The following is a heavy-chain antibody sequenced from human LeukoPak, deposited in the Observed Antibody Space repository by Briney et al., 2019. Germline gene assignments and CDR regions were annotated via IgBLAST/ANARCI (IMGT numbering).Heavy chain of an antibody. V-gene: IGHV4-4*07. Sequence: TPSETLSLACTVSGGSISSYYWSWIRQPAGKGLEWIGRIYTSGSTNYNPSLKSRVTMSVDTSKNQFSLKLSSVTAADTAVYYCARWACSGGSCQFDYWGQGTLVTVSS. CDR2: IYTSGST. J-gene: IGHJ4*02. CDR3: ARWACSGGSCQFDY. CDR1: GGSISSYY. D-gene: IGHD2-15*01.